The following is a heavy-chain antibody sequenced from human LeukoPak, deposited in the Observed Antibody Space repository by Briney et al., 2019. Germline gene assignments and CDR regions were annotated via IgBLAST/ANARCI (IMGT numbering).Heavy chain of an antibody. J-gene: IGHJ4*02. D-gene: IGHD3-16*01. CDR1: GYTFTSYA. V-gene: IGHV1-3*01. CDR2: INGGNGNT. CDR3: GTGSRSFRGLSSTYPSDY. Sequence: GASVKVSCKASGYTFTSYAMHWVRQAPGHRLEWMGWINGGNGNTKYSQKFQGRVTVTRDTSASTTYMELSSLRTEETAVYYCGTGSRSFRGLSSTYPSDYWGQGTLVTVSS.